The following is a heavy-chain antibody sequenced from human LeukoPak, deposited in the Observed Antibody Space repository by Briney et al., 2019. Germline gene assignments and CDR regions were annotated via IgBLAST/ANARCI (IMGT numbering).Heavy chain of an antibody. J-gene: IGHJ5*02. CDR1: VYIFSSYA. D-gene: IGHD6-13*01. CDR2: LFGDADKI. CDR3: ARSPIATAVNYWFDT. Sequence: GVPLRLSCGPSVYIFSSYAIHCLPDSPDKALEGVALLFGDADKIKYADSVKSGFSISRDNSKNTLYLQIDSLRAEDTAFYYCARSPIATAVNYWFDTWGQGTLVTVSS. V-gene: IGHV3-30*17.